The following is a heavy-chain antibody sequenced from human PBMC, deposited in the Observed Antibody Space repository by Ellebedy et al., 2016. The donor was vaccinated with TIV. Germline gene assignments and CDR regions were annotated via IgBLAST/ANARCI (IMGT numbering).Heavy chain of an antibody. J-gene: IGHJ4*02. CDR1: RFTFSSYA. Sequence: GESLKISCAASRFTFSSYAMSWVRQAPGKGLEWVSGISGSGGSTYYADSVKGRFTISRYNSNNTLYLQMSSLRVEDRAVYYCAKGYDASGNWGQGTLVTVSS. D-gene: IGHD6-19*01. CDR3: AKGYDASGN. V-gene: IGHV3-23*01. CDR2: ISGSGGST.